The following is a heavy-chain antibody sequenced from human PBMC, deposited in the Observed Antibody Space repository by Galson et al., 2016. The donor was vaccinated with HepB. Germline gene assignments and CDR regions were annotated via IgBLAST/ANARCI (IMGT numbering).Heavy chain of an antibody. Sequence: SVKVSCKASGYTFTDFYIYWVRQAPGQGLEWMGSINPDTGVKNYAQKFQDWVTVTTDTAISTAYMELRRLTYDDTAVYYCAFPAPGAPGAFDIWGQGTMVTVSS. CDR3: AFPAPGAPGAFDI. CDR1: GYTFTDFY. D-gene: IGHD2-2*01. J-gene: IGHJ3*02. CDR2: INPDTGVK. V-gene: IGHV1-2*04.